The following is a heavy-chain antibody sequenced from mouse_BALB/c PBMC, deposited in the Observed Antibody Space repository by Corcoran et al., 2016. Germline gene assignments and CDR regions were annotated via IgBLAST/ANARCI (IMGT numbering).Heavy chain of an antibody. V-gene: IGHV9-4*02. Sequence: QIQLVQSGPELKKPGETVRISCKASGYTFTTAGMQWVQKMPGKGLKWIGWINTHSGVPKYAEDFKGRFAFSLETSASTAYLQISNLKNEDTATYFCARWFKTGAMDYWGQGTSVTVSS. CDR3: ARWFKTGAMDY. CDR2: INTHSGVP. CDR1: GYTFTTAG. J-gene: IGHJ4*01. D-gene: IGHD2-2*01.